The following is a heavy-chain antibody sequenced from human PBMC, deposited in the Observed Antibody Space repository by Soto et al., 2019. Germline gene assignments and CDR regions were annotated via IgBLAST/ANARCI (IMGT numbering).Heavy chain of an antibody. D-gene: IGHD3-10*01. CDR1: GYTFTSYA. Sequence: QVQLVQSGAEVKKPGASVKVSCKASGYTFTSYAMYWVRQAPGQRLEWMGWINAGNGNTKYSQKLQGRVTITRDTSASTAYMERSSLRSEDTAVDYCARDMGFGLSDYCGQGTLVTVSS. J-gene: IGHJ4*02. V-gene: IGHV1-3*01. CDR3: ARDMGFGLSDY. CDR2: INAGNGNT.